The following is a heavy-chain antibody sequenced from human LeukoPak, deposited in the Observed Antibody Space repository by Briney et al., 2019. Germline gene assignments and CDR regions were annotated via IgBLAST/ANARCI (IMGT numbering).Heavy chain of an antibody. CDR1: GYTFTTYS. CDR3: MKYRHCPDVCTTKIVVAGYVDY. D-gene: IGHD6-19*01. J-gene: IGHJ4*02. Sequence: SGGSLRLSCRASGYTFTTYSMNWVRQAPGKGLEWVSVIRAEGDPTYYADSVKGRFTISRDNSKNMLYLQMNSLRAEDTVRSDGMKYRHCPDVCTTKIVVAGYVDYWGQGTLVTVSS. CDR2: IRAEGDPT. V-gene: IGHV3-23*01.